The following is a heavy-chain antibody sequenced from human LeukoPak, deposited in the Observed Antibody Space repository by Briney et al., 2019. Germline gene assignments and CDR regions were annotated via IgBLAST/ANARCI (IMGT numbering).Heavy chain of an antibody. J-gene: IGHJ4*02. CDR2: ISSSGSTI. Sequence: GGSLRLSCAASGFTFSSYEMNWVRQAPGKGLEWVSYISSSGSTIYYADSVKGRFTISRDNAKNSLYLQMNSLRAEDTAVYYCARGLYGSGSYSTFVYWGQGTLVTVSS. V-gene: IGHV3-48*03. CDR1: GFTFSSYE. D-gene: IGHD3-10*01. CDR3: ARGLYGSGSYSTFVY.